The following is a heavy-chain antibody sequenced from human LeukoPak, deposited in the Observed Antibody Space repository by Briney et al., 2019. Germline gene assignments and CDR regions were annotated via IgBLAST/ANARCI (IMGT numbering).Heavy chain of an antibody. V-gene: IGHV3-48*04. Sequence: GGSLRLSCAASGFTFSNYNMNWVRQAPGKGLEWVSYISSSGSTIYYADSVKGRFTISRDNAKNSLYLQMNSLRAEDTAVYYCAELGITMVGGVWGKGTTVTISS. J-gene: IGHJ6*04. CDR3: AELGITMVGGV. CDR1: GFTFSNYN. CDR2: ISSSGSTI. D-gene: IGHD3-10*02.